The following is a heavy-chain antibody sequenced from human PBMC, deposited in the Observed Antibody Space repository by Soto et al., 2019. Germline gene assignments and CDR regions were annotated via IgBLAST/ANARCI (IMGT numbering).Heavy chain of an antibody. D-gene: IGHD2-2*02. CDR2: INAGNGNT. Sequence: QVQLVQSGAEVKKPGASVKVSCKASGYTFTSYAMHWVRQAPGQRLEWMGWINAGNGNTKYSQKFQGRVTITRDTSASTAYMELSSLRSEDTAVYYCARGAAKGYCSSTSCHNLGRHGWFDPWGQGTLVTVSS. J-gene: IGHJ5*02. CDR1: GYTFTSYA. CDR3: ARGAAKGYCSSTSCHNLGRHGWFDP. V-gene: IGHV1-3*01.